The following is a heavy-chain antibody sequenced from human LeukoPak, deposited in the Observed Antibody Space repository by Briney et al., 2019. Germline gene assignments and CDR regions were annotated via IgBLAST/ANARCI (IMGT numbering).Heavy chain of an antibody. D-gene: IGHD6-13*01. CDR1: GFTFSSYW. CDR3: ARRIIRDEEITAAGTFDY. V-gene: IGHV4-39*01. Sequence: PGGSLRLSCAASGFTFSSYWMSWVRQPPGKGLEWIGTIYHSGSTYYNPSLKSRVTISVDTSKNQFSLKLNSVTAADTALYYCARRIIRDEEITAAGTFDYWGQGTLVTVSS. CDR2: IYHSGST. J-gene: IGHJ4*02.